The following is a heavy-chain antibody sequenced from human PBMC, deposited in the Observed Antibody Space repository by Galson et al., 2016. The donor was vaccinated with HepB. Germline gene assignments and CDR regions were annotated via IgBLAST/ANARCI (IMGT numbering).Heavy chain of an antibody. Sequence: LSLTCAVYGGSFRGYYWNWFRQPPGKGLEWIASMYYSGSTYYNPSLKSRVTISVDTSKNQLSLELSSVTAADTAMYYCARHDYGDFLFDYWGQGTLVIVSS. D-gene: IGHD4-17*01. CDR3: ARHDYGDFLFDY. CDR2: MYYSGST. CDR1: GGSFRGYY. J-gene: IGHJ4*02. V-gene: IGHV4-34*01.